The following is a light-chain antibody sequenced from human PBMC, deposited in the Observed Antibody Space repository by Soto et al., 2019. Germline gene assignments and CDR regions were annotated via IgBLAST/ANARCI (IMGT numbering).Light chain of an antibody. V-gene: IGKV3-20*01. CDR1: QSVPRSY. Sequence: EIVLTQSPCTLSLSPGERATLSCRASQSVPRSYLAWYQQTPGQATRLLIYGTSSRATGIPDRCSGSGSGTDFTLTISRLEPEDFAVFYCQQYGSSITFGQGTRLEIK. J-gene: IGKJ5*01. CDR3: QQYGSSIT. CDR2: GTS.